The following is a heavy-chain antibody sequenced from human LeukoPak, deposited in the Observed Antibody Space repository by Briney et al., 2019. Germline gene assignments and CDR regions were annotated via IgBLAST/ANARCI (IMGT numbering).Heavy chain of an antibody. Sequence: ASVKVSCKASGGTFSNYAINWVRQAPGQGLEWMGGIIPIFGTANYAQKFQGRVTITADKSTSTVYMELYSLKSEDTAVYYCARGWDYDSGGRPTAYVYWGQGTLVTVSS. V-gene: IGHV1-69*06. CDR2: IIPIFGTA. CDR3: ARGWDYDSGGRPTAYVY. CDR1: GGTFSNYA. J-gene: IGHJ4*02. D-gene: IGHD3-22*01.